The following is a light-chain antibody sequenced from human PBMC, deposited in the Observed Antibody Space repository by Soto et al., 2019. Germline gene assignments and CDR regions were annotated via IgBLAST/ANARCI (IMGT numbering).Light chain of an antibody. Sequence: QTVVTQEPSFSVSPGGTVTLTCGLTSGSVSATNYPNWYQQTPGQPPRALIYNTNTRSSGVPDRFSGSILGNKAALTITGAQAEDESDYYCVLFMDGAVWAFGGGTKVTVL. CDR1: SGSVSATNY. J-gene: IGLJ2*01. CDR2: NTN. CDR3: VLFMDGAVWA. V-gene: IGLV8-61*01.